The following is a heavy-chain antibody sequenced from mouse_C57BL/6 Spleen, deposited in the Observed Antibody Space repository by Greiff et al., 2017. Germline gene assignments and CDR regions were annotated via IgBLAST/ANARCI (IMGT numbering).Heavy chain of an antibody. CDR2: ISSGSSTI. CDR3: ERREDDCWSSPLYAMDY. Sequence: EVKLMESGGGLVKPGGSLKLSCAAPGFTFSDYGMTWVRQAPEKGLEWVAYISSGSSTIYYADTVKGRFTISRANATHTLFLQMTSLSTEDTAMYYCERREDDCWSSPLYAMDYWGQGTSVTVAS. CDR1: GFTFSDYG. V-gene: IGHV5-17*01. J-gene: IGHJ4*01. D-gene: IGHD1-1*01.